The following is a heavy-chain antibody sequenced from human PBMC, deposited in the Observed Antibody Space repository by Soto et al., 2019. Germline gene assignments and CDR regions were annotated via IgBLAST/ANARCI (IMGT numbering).Heavy chain of an antibody. Sequence: PSETLSLTCTVSGGSISSSSYYWGWIRQPPGKGLEGIGSIYYSGSTYYDPSLKSRVTISVDTSKNQFSLKLSSVTAADTAVYYCARGLRYGHYYYGMDVWGQGTTVTVSS. CDR3: ARGLRYGHYYYGMDV. D-gene: IGHD3-9*01. J-gene: IGHJ6*02. V-gene: IGHV4-39*01. CDR1: GGSISSSSYY. CDR2: IYYSGST.